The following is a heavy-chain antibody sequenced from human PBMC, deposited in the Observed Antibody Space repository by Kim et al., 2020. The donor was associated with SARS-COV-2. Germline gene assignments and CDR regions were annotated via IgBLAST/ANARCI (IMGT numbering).Heavy chain of an antibody. V-gene: IGHV3-30*18. D-gene: IGHD3-22*01. Sequence: GGSLRLSCAASGFTFSSYGMHWVRQAPGKGLEWVAVISYDGSNKYYADSVKGRFTISRDNSKNTLYLQKNSLSAEDTAVYYCAKDSHYYDSSGGFDYWGQGTLVTVSS. J-gene: IGHJ4*02. CDR3: AKDSHYYDSSGGFDY. CDR2: ISYDGSNK. CDR1: GFTFSSYG.